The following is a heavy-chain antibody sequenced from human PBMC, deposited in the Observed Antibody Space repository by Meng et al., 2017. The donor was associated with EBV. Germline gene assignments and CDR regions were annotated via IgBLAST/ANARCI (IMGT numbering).Heavy chain of an antibody. CDR2: MNPNSGNT. J-gene: IGHJ5*02. CDR1: GYTFTSYD. Sequence: QVQLGQSGAEVKKPGASVKVSGKASGYTFTSYDINWVRQATGQGLEWMGWMNPNSGNTGYAQKFQGRVTMTRNTSISTAYMELSSLRSEDTAVYYCARGRGVYCSGGSCYPGWFDPWGQGTLVTVSS. V-gene: IGHV1-8*01. CDR3: ARGRGVYCSGGSCYPGWFDP. D-gene: IGHD2-15*01.